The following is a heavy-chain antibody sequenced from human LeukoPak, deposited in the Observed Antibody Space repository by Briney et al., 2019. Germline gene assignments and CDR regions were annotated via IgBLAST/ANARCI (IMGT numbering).Heavy chain of an antibody. D-gene: IGHD3-22*01. CDR3: ARGGPYYYDSSGYFDY. Sequence: GGSLRLSCAASGFTFSSYWMSWVRQVPGKGLEWVANIKQDGSEKYYVDSVKGRFTISRDNAKNSLYLQMNSLRAEDTAVYYCARGGPYYYDSSGYFDYWGQGTLVTVSS. CDR2: IKQDGSEK. V-gene: IGHV3-7*01. J-gene: IGHJ4*02. CDR1: GFTFSSYW.